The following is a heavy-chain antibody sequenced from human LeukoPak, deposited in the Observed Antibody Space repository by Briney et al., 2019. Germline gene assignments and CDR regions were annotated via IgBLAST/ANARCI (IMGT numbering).Heavy chain of an antibody. CDR2: ISTSSRHT. D-gene: IGHD2-2*01. CDR3: ARADCSSSTCYLRRSWFDP. CDR1: GFTLSNYD. J-gene: IGHJ5*02. Sequence: GGSLRLSCAASGFTLSNYDMNWVRQAPGKGLEWVSSISTSSRHTYYKDSVRGRFTISRDDAKNSLYLEMNSLRAEDTAVYYCARADCSSSTCYLRRSWFDPWGQGTLVTVSS. V-gene: IGHV3-21*01.